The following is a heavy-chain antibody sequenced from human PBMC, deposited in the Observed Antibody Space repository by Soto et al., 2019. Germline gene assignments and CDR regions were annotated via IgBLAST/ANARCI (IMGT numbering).Heavy chain of an antibody. D-gene: IGHD3-22*01. J-gene: IGHJ6*02. CDR1: GFTFSDYY. CDR2: ISSSGSTI. CDR3: AREEPPRYYYDRSGYYRRAYYYYYGMDV. V-gene: IGHV3-11*01. Sequence: QVQLVESGGGLVKPGGSLRLSCAASGFTFSDYYMSWIRQAPGKGLEWVSYISSSGSTIYYADSVKGRFTISRDNAKNSLYLQMNSLRAEDTAVYYCAREEPPRYYYDRSGYYRRAYYYYYGMDVWGQGTTVTVSS.